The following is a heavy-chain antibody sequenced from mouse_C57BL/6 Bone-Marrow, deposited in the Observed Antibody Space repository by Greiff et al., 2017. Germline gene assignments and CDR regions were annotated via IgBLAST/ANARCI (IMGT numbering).Heavy chain of an antibody. Sequence: EVKVEESGGGLVKPGGSLKLSCAASGFTFSDYGMHWVRQAPEKGLEWVAYISSGSSTIYYADTVKGRFTISRDNAKNTLFLQMTSLRSEDTAMYYCARNYYGSSPAWFAYWGQGTLVTVSA. V-gene: IGHV5-17*01. J-gene: IGHJ3*01. CDR1: GFTFSDYG. CDR2: ISSGSSTI. D-gene: IGHD1-1*01. CDR3: ARNYYGSSPAWFAY.